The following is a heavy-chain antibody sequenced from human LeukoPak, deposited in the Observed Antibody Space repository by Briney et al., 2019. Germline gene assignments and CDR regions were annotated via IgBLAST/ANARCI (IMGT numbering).Heavy chain of an antibody. Sequence: GGSLRLSCAASGFTFSSYSMNWVRQAPGKGLEWVSSISISSTYIYYADSVKGRFTIPRDNAKNTLYLQMNTLRVEDTAVYYCTRDLMDYDVSTGLHHYYMDVWGQGTTVTVSS. V-gene: IGHV3-21*01. CDR1: GFTFSSYS. J-gene: IGHJ6*02. CDR2: ISISSTYI. CDR3: TRDLMDYDVSTGLHHYYMDV. D-gene: IGHD3-9*01.